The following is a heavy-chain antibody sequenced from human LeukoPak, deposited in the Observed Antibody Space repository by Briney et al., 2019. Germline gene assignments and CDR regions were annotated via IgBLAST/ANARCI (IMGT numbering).Heavy chain of an antibody. Sequence: SETLSLTCTVSGGSISSYYWSWIRQPPGKGLEWIGYIYYSGSTNYNPSLKSRVTISVDTSKNQSSLKLSSVTAADTAVYYCARDSSTSHSYNWFDPWGQGTLVTVSS. CDR1: GGSISSYY. V-gene: IGHV4-59*01. D-gene: IGHD2-2*01. J-gene: IGHJ5*02. CDR3: ARDSSTSHSYNWFDP. CDR2: IYYSGST.